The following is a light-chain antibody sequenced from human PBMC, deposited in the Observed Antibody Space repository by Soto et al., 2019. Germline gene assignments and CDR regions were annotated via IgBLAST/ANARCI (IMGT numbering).Light chain of an antibody. V-gene: IGKV2-28*01. Sequence: DIVMTQSPLSLPVTPGEPASISCRSSQSLLHSNGYNYLDWYLQKPGQSPQLLIYWGSNRASGVPHWCSGSGSGTDITLKISRVAAEEVGVYYCMQALQARTFGQGTKVEIK. CDR1: QSLLHSNGYNY. CDR3: MQALQART. CDR2: WGS. J-gene: IGKJ1*01.